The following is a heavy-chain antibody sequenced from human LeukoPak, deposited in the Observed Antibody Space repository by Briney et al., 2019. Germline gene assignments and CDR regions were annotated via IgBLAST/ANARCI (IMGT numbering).Heavy chain of an antibody. V-gene: IGHV3-23*01. CDR2: ISCGGGIK. J-gene: IGHJ4*02. CDR1: GFTFSSYA. CDR3: AKDLSD. D-gene: IGHD3-9*01. Sequence: GGSLRLSCAASGFTFSSYAMNWVRQAPGKGLEWVSAISCGGGIKYYADSVKGRVTISRDNSKNTRYLQMNRIRAEDTAVYYCAKDLSDWGEGTLVTVSS.